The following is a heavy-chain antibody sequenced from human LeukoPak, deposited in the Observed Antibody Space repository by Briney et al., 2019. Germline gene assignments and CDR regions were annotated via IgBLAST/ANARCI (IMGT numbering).Heavy chain of an antibody. Sequence: GESLKISCKGSGYSFTSYWIGWVRQMPGKGLEWMGSIYPGDSDTRYSPSFQGQVTISADKSISTAYVQWSSLKASDTAMYYCVRQEYYDSSGYPDYWGQGTLVTVSS. V-gene: IGHV5-51*01. CDR2: IYPGDSDT. CDR3: VRQEYYDSSGYPDY. J-gene: IGHJ4*02. D-gene: IGHD3-22*01. CDR1: GYSFTSYW.